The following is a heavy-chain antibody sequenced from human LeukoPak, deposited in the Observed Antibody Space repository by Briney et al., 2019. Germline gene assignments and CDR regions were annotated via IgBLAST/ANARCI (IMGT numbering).Heavy chain of an antibody. V-gene: IGHV3-7*03. J-gene: IGHJ4*02. CDR2: IKQDGSEK. Sequence: GGSLRLSCAASGFTFSSYWMSWVRQAPGKGLEWVANIKQDGSEKYYVDSVKGRFTISRDNAKNSLYLQMNSLRAEDTAVYYCARSYYYDSSALTGYWGQGTLVTVSS. D-gene: IGHD3-22*01. CDR3: ARSYYYDSSALTGY. CDR1: GFTFSSYW.